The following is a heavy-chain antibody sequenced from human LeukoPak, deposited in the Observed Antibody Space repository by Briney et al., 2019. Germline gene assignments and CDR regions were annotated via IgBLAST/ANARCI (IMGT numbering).Heavy chain of an antibody. V-gene: IGHV1-69*04. J-gene: IGHJ4*02. CDR2: IIPILGIA. CDR1: GGTFSSYA. D-gene: IGHD1-26*01. Sequence: SVKVSCKASGGTFSSYAISWVRQAPGQGLEWMGRIIPILGIANYAQKFQGRVTITADKSTSTAYMELSSLRSEDTAVYYCARLVGATTMAFDYWGQGTLVTVSS. CDR3: ARLVGATTMAFDY.